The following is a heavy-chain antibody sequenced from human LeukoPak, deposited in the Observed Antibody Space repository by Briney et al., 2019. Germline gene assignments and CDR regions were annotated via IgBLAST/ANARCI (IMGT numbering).Heavy chain of an antibody. CDR3: ARHGNGAFDI. Sequence: SETLSLTCTVSGGSISSYYWSWIRQPPGKGLEWIGFIYYSGSTNYSPSLKSRVTISVDTSKNQFSLKLTFVTAADTAVYYCARHGNGAFDIWGQGTMVTVSS. J-gene: IGHJ3*02. V-gene: IGHV4-59*08. CDR2: IYYSGST. CDR1: GGSISSYY. D-gene: IGHD1-1*01.